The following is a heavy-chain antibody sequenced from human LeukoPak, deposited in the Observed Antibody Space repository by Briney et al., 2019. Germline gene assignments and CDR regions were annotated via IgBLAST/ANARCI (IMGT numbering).Heavy chain of an antibody. CDR3: ARIQLWSFDY. V-gene: IGHV4-39*01. D-gene: IGHD5-18*01. CDR2: IYYSGST. Sequence: SETLSLTCTVSGGSISSYYWGWIRQPPGKGLEWIGSIYYSGSTYYNPSLKSRVTIPVDTSKNQFSLKLSSVTAADTAVYYCARIQLWSFDYWGQGTLVTVSS. J-gene: IGHJ4*02. CDR1: GGSISSYY.